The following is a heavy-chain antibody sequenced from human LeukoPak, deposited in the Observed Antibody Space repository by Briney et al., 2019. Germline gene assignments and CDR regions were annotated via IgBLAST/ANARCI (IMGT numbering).Heavy chain of an antibody. Sequence: KPSETLSLTCTVSGGSISSYYWSWIRQPPGKGLEWIGYIYYSGSTNYNPSLKSRVTISVDTSKNQFSLKLSSVTAADTAVYYCARMNTIFGVVIQAAYYCVYWGQGTLVTVSS. J-gene: IGHJ4*02. V-gene: IGHV4-59*01. CDR3: ARMNTIFGVVIQAAYYCVY. D-gene: IGHD3-3*01. CDR2: IYYSGST. CDR1: GGSISSYY.